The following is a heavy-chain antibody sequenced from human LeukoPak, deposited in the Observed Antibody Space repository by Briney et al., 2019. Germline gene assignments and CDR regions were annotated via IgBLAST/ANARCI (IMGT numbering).Heavy chain of an antibody. D-gene: IGHD6-13*01. V-gene: IGHV3-30*02. CDR2: IRYDGSNK. J-gene: IGHJ4*02. Sequence: GGSLRLSCAASGFTFSSYGMHWVRQAPGKGLEWVAFIRYDGSNKYYADSVKGRFTISRDNAKNSLYLQMNSLRAEDTAVYYCARVGYSSPIHFDYWGQGTLVTVSS. CDR1: GFTFSSYG. CDR3: ARVGYSSPIHFDY.